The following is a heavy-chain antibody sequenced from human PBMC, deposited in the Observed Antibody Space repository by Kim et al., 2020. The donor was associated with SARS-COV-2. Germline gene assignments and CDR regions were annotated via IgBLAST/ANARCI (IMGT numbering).Heavy chain of an antibody. D-gene: IGHD2-21*02. CDR3: ARQLPPFDN. V-gene: IGHV4-39*01. J-gene: IGHJ4*02. CDR1: GVSIGTSNCH. Sequence: SETLSLTCLVSGVSIGTSNCHWGWIRQSPGKGLEYIGSIFYLGGTLYNPSLESRATISLDTSKNHFSLNLTSVTAADTAVYYCARQLPPFDNWGQGLPVTVSS. CDR2: IFYLGGT.